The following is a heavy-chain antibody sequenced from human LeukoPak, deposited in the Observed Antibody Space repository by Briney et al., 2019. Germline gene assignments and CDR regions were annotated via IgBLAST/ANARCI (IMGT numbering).Heavy chain of an antibody. J-gene: IGHJ5*01. D-gene: IGHD4-17*01. CDR2: ISWNSVHR. V-gene: IGHV3-9*01. Sequence: GGSLRLSCVASGFTFDDYAMHWVRQVPGKGLEWVSSISWNSVHRGYADSVKDRFTISRDNAKNSLSLQMDFLRTEDTALYYCAKDVAYDYAYHIDSWGQGTLVTVSS. CDR3: AKDVAYDYAYHIDS. CDR1: GFTFDDYA.